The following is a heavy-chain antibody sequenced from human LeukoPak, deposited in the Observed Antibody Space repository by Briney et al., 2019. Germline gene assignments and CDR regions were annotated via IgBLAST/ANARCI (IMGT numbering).Heavy chain of an antibody. D-gene: IGHD2-8*01. V-gene: IGHV4-39*01. Sequence: SETLSLTCTVPGGSISSNSYYWGWIRQPPGKGLEWIGSIYYSGSTYYNPSLKSRVTISVDTSKNQFSLKLSSVTAADTAVYYCARLLYCFNGVCFNWFDPWGQGTLVTVSS. CDR2: IYYSGST. CDR1: GGSISSNSYY. J-gene: IGHJ5*02. CDR3: ARLLYCFNGVCFNWFDP.